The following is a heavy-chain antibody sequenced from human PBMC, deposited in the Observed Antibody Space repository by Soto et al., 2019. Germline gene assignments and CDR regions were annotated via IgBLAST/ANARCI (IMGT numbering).Heavy chain of an antibody. CDR3: APWVGAFDY. Sequence: ESGGGVVQPGRSLRLSCAASGFTFSSYGMHWVRQAPGKGLEWVAVISYDGSNKYYADSVKGRFTISRDNSKNTLYLQMNSLRAEDTAVYYCAPWVGAFDYWGQGTLVTVSS. V-gene: IGHV3-30*03. J-gene: IGHJ4*02. CDR1: GFTFSSYG. CDR2: ISYDGSNK. D-gene: IGHD4-17*01.